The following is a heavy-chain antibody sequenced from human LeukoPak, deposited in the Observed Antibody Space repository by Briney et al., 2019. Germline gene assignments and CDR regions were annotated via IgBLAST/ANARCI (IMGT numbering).Heavy chain of an antibody. D-gene: IGHD5-18*01. CDR2: ISGSGDTT. Sequence: PGGSLRLSCAASGFTFSSYAMSWVRQAPGKGLEWVSAISGSGDTTYYADSVKGRFTISRDNSKNTLYLQMNSLRAEDTALYYCTKLQGYTAMVYCYMGVWGKGTTVTVSS. CDR3: TKLQGYTAMVYCYMGV. J-gene: IGHJ6*03. CDR1: GFTFSSYA. V-gene: IGHV3-23*01.